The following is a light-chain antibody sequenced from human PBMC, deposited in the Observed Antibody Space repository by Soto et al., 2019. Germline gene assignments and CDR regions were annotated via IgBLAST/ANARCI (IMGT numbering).Light chain of an antibody. J-gene: IGLJ1*01. V-gene: IGLV2-14*01. CDR3: SSYRYTGTRV. CDR1: ISDIGGYNY. CDR2: DVN. Sequence: QSALTQPASVSGSPGQSITISCTGTISDIGGYNYVSWYQQHPGKAPKLMIYDVNSRPSGVSNRFSGSKSGTTASLTISGLQAEDEADYYCSSYRYTGTRVFGSGTKLTVL.